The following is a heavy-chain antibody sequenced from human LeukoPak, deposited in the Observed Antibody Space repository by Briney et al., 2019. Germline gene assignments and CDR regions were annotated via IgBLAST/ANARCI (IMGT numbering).Heavy chain of an antibody. J-gene: IGHJ4*02. CDR2: ISYDGSNK. Sequence: GGSLRLSCAASGFTFSSYAMHWVRQAPGKGREWGAVISYDGSNKYYADSVKGRFTISRDNSKNTLYLQMNSLRAEDTAVYYCARVEGSSWYFPPLSLDYWGQGTLVTVSS. D-gene: IGHD6-13*01. V-gene: IGHV3-30*01. CDR1: GFTFSSYA. CDR3: ARVEGSSWYFPPLSLDY.